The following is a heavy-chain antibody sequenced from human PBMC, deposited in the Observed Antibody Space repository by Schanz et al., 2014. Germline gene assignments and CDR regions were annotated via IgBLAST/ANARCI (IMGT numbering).Heavy chain of an antibody. CDR2: IYSDGRT. CDR1: GFTFSNCD. J-gene: IGHJ3*02. Sequence: EVHLEESGGGLVQPGGSQRLSCAVSGFTFSNCDMTWVRQAPGKGLEWVSVIYSDGRTYYGDSVKGRFTISRDNSKNTLYLQMNSLRDEDTAMYYCAKRCSSTSCSHGAFDIWGQGTMVTVSS. D-gene: IGHD2-2*01. CDR3: AKRCSSTSCSHGAFDI. V-gene: IGHV3-66*01.